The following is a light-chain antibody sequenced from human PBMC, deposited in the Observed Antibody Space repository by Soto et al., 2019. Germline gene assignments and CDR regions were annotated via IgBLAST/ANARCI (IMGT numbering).Light chain of an antibody. CDR1: SGHSNYA. Sequence: QPVLTQSPSASASLGASVKLTCTLSSGHSNYAIAWHQQQPEKGPRYLMKVNSGGSHIKGDGIPDRFSGSSSGAERYLFFSGLQSEHEADYCCQTWGTGSAIVVFGGGTQVTVL. CDR2: VNSGGSH. J-gene: IGLJ7*01. CDR3: QTWGTGSAIVV. V-gene: IGLV4-69*01.